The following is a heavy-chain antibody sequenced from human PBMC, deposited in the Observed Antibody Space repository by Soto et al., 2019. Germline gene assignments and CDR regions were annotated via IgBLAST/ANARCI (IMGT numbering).Heavy chain of an antibody. J-gene: IGHJ4*02. D-gene: IGHD5-12*01. V-gene: IGHV3-74*01. CDR3: AREYGYSGYDLADY. Sequence: VGSLRLSCAASGFTFSSYWMHWVRQAPGKGLVWVSRINSDGSSTSYADSVKGRFTISRDNAKNTLYLQMNSLRAEDTAVYYCAREYGYSGYDLADYWGQGTLVTVSS. CDR2: INSDGSST. CDR1: GFTFSSYW.